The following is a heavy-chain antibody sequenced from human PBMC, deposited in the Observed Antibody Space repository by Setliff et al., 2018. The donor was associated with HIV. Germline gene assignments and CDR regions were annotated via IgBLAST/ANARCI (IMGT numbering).Heavy chain of an antibody. V-gene: IGHV1-18*04. Sequence: GASVKVSCKASGYTLTDYYMHWVRQAPGQGLEWMGWISGFNGNTKYAQSFQDRVAMTTETATSTAYMEMRSLRSDDTAVYFCARVPYRSAWFSGGHDAFDIWGQGTMVTVSS. CDR2: ISGFNGNT. CDR3: ARVPYRSAWFSGGHDAFDI. D-gene: IGHD6-19*01. J-gene: IGHJ3*02. CDR1: GYTLTDYY.